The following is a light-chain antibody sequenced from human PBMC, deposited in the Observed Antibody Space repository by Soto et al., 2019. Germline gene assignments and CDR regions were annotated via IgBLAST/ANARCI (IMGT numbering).Light chain of an antibody. Sequence: DIQMTQSPSTLSAFVGDRVSITCRASQSISAYLACYQQKPGKAPKVLIYDASTLESGVPSRFSGSGSGTEFTLTISSLQPDDFATYYCQQYDSFSTFGQGTRLEIK. CDR1: QSISAY. CDR3: QQYDSFST. CDR2: DAS. J-gene: IGKJ2*01. V-gene: IGKV1-5*01.